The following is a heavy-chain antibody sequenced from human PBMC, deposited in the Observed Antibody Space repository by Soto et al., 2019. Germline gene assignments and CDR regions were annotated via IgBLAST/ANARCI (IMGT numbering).Heavy chain of an antibody. J-gene: IGHJ4*02. V-gene: IGHV1-18*01. D-gene: IGHD1-26*01. CDR2: ISAHNVNT. Sequence: QVQLMQSGAEVRKPGASVKVSCKASGYTFTSYGLTWVRQAPGQGLEWMGWISAHNVNTNYAQKLQGRVTMTTDTSTSTAYMELRSLRSDDTAVYYCASSREGGSGRYFDYWGQGTLVTVSS. CDR3: ASSREGGSGRYFDY. CDR1: GYTFTSYG.